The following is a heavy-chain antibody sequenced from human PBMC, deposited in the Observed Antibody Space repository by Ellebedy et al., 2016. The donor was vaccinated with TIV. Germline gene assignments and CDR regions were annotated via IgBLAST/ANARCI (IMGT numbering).Heavy chain of an antibody. CDR1: GYSFTSYW. V-gene: IGHV5-51*01. CDR3: AISDAFDI. J-gene: IGHJ3*02. CDR2: IYPGDSQT. Sequence: PGGSLTLSCQGSGYSFTSYWIGWVRQMPGKGLEWMGIIYPGDSQTRYSPSFQGHVTISVDKSISTAYLQWSSLKASDTAMYYCAISDAFDIWGQGTMVTVSS.